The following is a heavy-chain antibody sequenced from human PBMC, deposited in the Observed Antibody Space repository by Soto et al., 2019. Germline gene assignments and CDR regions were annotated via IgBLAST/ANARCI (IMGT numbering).Heavy chain of an antibody. CDR3: ERGLITDDY. J-gene: IGHJ4*01. D-gene: IGHD3-16*01. CDR2: INAGNGNT. Sequence: ASVKVSCKASGYTFTSYAMHWVRQAPGQRLEWMGWINAGNGNTKYSKTFKGRVTITRDTSASTAYMELSSPRSDDTAVHYCERGLITDDYWGHGTLVTVSS. CDR1: GYTFTSYA. V-gene: IGHV1-3*01.